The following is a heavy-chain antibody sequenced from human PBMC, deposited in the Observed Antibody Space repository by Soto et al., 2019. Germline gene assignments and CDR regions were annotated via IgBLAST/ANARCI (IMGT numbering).Heavy chain of an antibody. V-gene: IGHV4-39*01. J-gene: IGHJ4*02. CDR3: GKVLVGATGHTDSDS. D-gene: IGHD2-15*01. CDR1: GGSIYRSGYY. Sequence: SETLSLTCTVSGGSIYRSGYYWGWIRQPPGGGLEWIGNINYNGVTYSNPSLKSRVTISRDTSKNQFSLKLTSVTAADTALYYCGKVLVGATGHTDSDSWGPGTLVTVSS. CDR2: INYNGVT.